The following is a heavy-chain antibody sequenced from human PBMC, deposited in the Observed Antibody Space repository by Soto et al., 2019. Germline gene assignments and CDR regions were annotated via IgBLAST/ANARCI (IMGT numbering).Heavy chain of an antibody. CDR2: IKQDGSEK. D-gene: IGHD5-12*01. CDR1: GFTFSSYW. J-gene: IGHJ6*03. V-gene: IGHV3-7*05. Sequence: GGSLRLSCAASGFTFSSYWMSWVRQAPGKGLEWVANIKQDGSEKYYVDSVKGRFTISRDNAKNSLYLQMNSLRAEDTAVYYCAREVATSPRYYYYYMDVWGKGTTVTVSS. CDR3: AREVATSPRYYYYYMDV.